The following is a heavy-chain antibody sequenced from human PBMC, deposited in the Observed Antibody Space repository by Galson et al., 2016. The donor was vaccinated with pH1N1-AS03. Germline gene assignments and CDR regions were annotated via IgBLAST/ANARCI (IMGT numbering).Heavy chain of an antibody. V-gene: IGHV4-34*01. CDR2: VDHSGII. D-gene: IGHD3-16*01. J-gene: IGHJ6*02. CDR3: ARLLGKAFPRLGRNFGMDI. CDR1: GGTFSGFF. Sequence: SETLSLTCDVLGGTFSGFFWNWVHQSSGKGLEWIGEVDHSGIITYNPSLRGRLNISLDTSSRQFSLKLTSVTAADTAVYFCARLLGKAFPRLGRNFGMDIWGQGTTVTVSS.